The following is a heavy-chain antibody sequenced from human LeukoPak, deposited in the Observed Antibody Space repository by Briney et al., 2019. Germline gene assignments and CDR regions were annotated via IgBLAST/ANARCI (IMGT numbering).Heavy chain of an antibody. Sequence: PGGSLRLSCAASGFTFSSYWMHWVRQPPGKGLVWVSRISSDGSSTSYADSVKGRFTISRDNAKNTLYLQMNSLRAEDTAVYYCARSMIFPPDSFDYWGQGTLVTVSS. CDR2: ISSDGSST. J-gene: IGHJ4*02. V-gene: IGHV3-74*01. D-gene: IGHD3-22*01. CDR1: GFTFSSYW. CDR3: ARSMIFPPDSFDY.